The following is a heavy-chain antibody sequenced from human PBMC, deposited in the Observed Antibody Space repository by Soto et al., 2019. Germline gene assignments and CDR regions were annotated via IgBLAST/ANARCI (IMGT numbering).Heavy chain of an antibody. Sequence: SQTLSLTCAISGDSVSSNSAAWNWIRQSPSRGLEWLGRTYYRSKWYNDYAVSVKSRITINPDTSKNQFSLQLNSVTPEDTAVYYCARDVGYCGGDCLWFDPWGQGTLVTVSS. V-gene: IGHV6-1*01. D-gene: IGHD2-21*02. CDR2: TYYRSKWYN. CDR1: GDSVSSNSAA. CDR3: ARDVGYCGGDCLWFDP. J-gene: IGHJ5*02.